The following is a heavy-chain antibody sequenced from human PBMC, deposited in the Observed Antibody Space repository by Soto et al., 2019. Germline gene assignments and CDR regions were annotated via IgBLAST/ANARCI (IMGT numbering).Heavy chain of an antibody. D-gene: IGHD1-7*01. CDR1: GFTLSTSG. CDR3: TRGGNYYFDY. CDR2: INGDGGTI. J-gene: IGHJ4*02. Sequence: EVHLVEAGGGLFKPGGSLRLSFAASGFTLSTSGILWVRQAQGKGLVWVSRINGDGGTINYADSVKGRFTISRDNAKNTVYLQMNSLSADDTAVYYCTRGGNYYFDYWGQGTLVTVSS. V-gene: IGHV3-74*01.